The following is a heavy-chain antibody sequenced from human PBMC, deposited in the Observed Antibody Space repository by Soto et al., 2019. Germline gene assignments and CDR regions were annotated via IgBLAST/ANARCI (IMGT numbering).Heavy chain of an antibody. CDR1: GFTFSSYT. CDR3: AKAPVTARYPFDY. D-gene: IGHD1-1*01. V-gene: IGHV3-23*01. J-gene: IGHJ4*02. CDR2: ISGGGGSS. Sequence: EVQLLDSGGALVHPGGSLRLSCAASGFTFSSYTMGWVRQAPGKGLEWVSAISGGGGSSTYADSVQGRFTVSRDNSDNTLYLQMNSLRVEDTAVYYCAKAPVTARYPFDYWGRGTLVTVSS.